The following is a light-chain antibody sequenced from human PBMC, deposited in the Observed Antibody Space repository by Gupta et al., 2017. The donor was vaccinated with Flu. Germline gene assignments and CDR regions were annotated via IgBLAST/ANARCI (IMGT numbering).Light chain of an antibody. V-gene: IGLV1-44*01. CDR2: GNN. CDR1: SSNIGSIT. J-gene: IGLJ1*01. Sequence: QSVLAQPPSASGTPGQRVTISCSGSSSNIGSITVNWYQQVPGTDPKLRIYGNNQRPAGVPDRCSGSKSCTSAYLDISGLQSEDEADYYCAAWDDSVNGHYVVGTGTKVTVL. CDR3: AAWDDSVNGHYV.